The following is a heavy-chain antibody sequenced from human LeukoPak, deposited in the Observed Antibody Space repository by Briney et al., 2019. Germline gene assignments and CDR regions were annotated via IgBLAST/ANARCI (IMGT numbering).Heavy chain of an antibody. J-gene: IGHJ4*02. Sequence: PGGSLRLSCAASGFTVSRSYMIWARQAPGKGLEWVSVIYSGGTTYYADSVKGRFTISRDNAKNSLYLQMNSLRAEDTAVYYCARDNYYDSSGYYPNFDYWGQGTLVTVSS. D-gene: IGHD3-22*01. CDR1: GFTVSRSY. V-gene: IGHV3-53*01. CDR3: ARDNYYDSSGYYPNFDY. CDR2: IYSGGTT.